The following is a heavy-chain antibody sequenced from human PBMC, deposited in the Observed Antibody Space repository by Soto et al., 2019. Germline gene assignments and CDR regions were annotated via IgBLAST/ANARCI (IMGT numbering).Heavy chain of an antibody. V-gene: IGHV4-30-4*01. CDR1: GGSISSGDYY. Sequence: SETLSLTCTVSGGSISSGDYYWSWIRQPPGKGLEWIGYIYYSGSTYYNPSLKSRVTISVDTSKNQFSLKLSSVTAADTAVYYCARDHYQQLGDNWFDPWGQGTLVTVSS. CDR3: ARDHYQQLGDNWFDP. CDR2: IYYSGST. J-gene: IGHJ5*02. D-gene: IGHD6-13*01.